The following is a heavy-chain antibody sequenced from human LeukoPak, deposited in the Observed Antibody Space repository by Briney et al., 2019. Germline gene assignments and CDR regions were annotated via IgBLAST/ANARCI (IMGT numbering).Heavy chain of an antibody. CDR3: ARTSGRIAYFFNS. CDR2: INWNGGSS. CDR1: GFTFDDSG. J-gene: IGHJ4*02. V-gene: IGHV3-20*04. D-gene: IGHD3-16*02. Sequence: RTGGSLRLXCAASGFTFDDSGMSWVRQVPGKGLEWVSGINWNGGSSVYADSVKGRFTISRDNAKNSLYLQMNSLRAEDTAFYYCARTSGRIAYFFNSWGQGTLVTVSS.